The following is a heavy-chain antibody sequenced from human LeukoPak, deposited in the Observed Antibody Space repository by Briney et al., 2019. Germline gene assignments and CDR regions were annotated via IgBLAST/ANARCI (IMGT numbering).Heavy chain of an antibody. CDR2: IKQDGSAK. CDR3: AGCAGNSCYFDY. D-gene: IGHD1-1*01. CDR1: GLSFISYW. J-gene: IGHJ4*02. V-gene: IGHV3-7*01. Sequence: PGGSLRLSCAASGLSFISYWMSWVRQAPGKGLEWVANIKQDGSAKNYVDSMKGRFTISRDNAKNSLYLQLNSLRAEDTAVYYCAGCAGNSCYFDYWGQGTLVIVSS.